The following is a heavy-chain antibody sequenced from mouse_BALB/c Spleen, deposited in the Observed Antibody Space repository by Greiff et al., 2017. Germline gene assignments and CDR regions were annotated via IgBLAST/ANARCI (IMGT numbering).Heavy chain of an antibody. Sequence: EVMLVESGGGLVEPGGSRTLSCAVSGFTLRSFGMHWVREAPEKGLEWGAYMRRGSSTIYYADTEKGRFTISRDNPKNTLFLQMTSLRSEDTAMYYCARSDYGSSYGAWFAYWGQGTLVTVSA. CDR2: MRRGSSTI. J-gene: IGHJ3*01. CDR3: ARSDYGSSYGAWFAY. D-gene: IGHD1-1*01. V-gene: IGHV5-17*02. CDR1: GFTLRSFG.